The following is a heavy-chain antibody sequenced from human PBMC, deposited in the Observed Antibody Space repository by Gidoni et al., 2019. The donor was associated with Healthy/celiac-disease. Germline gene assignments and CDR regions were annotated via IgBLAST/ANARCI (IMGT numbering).Heavy chain of an antibody. Sequence: EVQRVESGGGLVQPGRSLSLSCAASGFTFDDYAIHWVRQAQEKGLDWVSGISWNSGSIGYADSVKGRFTISRDNAKNSLYLQMNSLGAEDTALYYCAKDGLDYWGQGTLVTVSS. CDR3: AKDGLDY. CDR2: ISWNSGSI. CDR1: GFTFDDYA. V-gene: IGHV3-9*01. J-gene: IGHJ4*02.